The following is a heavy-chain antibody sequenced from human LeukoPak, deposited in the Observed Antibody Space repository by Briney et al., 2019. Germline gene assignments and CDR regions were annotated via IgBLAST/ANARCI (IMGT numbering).Heavy chain of an antibody. CDR3: ARGSSSSWYFDY. CDR2: INHSGST. CDR1: GVSFSGYY. J-gene: IGHJ4*02. Sequence: PSETLSLTCAVYGVSFSGYYWSWIRQPPGKGLEWIGEINHSGSTNYNPSLKSRVTISVDTSKNQFSLKLSSVTAADTAVYYCARGSSSSWYFDYWGQGTLVTVSS. V-gene: IGHV4-34*01. D-gene: IGHD6-13*01.